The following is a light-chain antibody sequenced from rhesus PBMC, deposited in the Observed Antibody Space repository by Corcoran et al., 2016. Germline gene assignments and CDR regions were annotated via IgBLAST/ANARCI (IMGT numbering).Light chain of an antibody. J-gene: IGKJ4*01. V-gene: IGKV1-22*01. CDR1: QDISSW. CDR3: QQYNSRPFS. CDR2: GAS. Sequence: DIQMTQSPSSLSASVGDTVTITCRASQDISSWLAWYQQKPGKAPNLLIYGASRLQSGVPSRFSGSGSGTDFTLTISNLQSEDCVSYYCQQYNSRPFSFGGGTKVELK.